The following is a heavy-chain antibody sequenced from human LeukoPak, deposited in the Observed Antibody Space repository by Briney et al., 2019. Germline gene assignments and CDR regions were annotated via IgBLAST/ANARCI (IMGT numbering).Heavy chain of an antibody. CDR3: AKGGAEMYYYDSSGYYALTYFDY. J-gene: IGHJ4*02. Sequence: GGSLRLSCAASGFTFSSYAMSWVRQAPGKGLEWVSAISGSGGSTYYADSVKGRFTISRDNSKNTLYLQMNSLRAEDTAVYYCAKGGAEMYYYDSSGYYALTYFDYWGQGTLVTVSS. V-gene: IGHV3-23*01. CDR1: GFTFSSYA. CDR2: ISGSGGST. D-gene: IGHD3-22*01.